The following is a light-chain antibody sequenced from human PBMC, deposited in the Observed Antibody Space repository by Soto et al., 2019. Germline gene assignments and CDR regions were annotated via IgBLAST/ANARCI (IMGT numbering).Light chain of an antibody. CDR1: QGISRY. Sequence: DIQLTQSPSFLSASVGDGITITCRASQGISRYLAWYQQKPGKDHKLLIHTASTLQSGVPSKFSGSEAGTEFPLTISSLQPEDFATYYCQQRNSYPITFGQGTRLEIK. CDR2: TAS. J-gene: IGKJ5*01. CDR3: QQRNSYPIT. V-gene: IGKV1-9*01.